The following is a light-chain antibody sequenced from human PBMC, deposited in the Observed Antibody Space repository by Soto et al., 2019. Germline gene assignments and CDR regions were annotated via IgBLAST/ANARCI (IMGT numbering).Light chain of an antibody. CDR3: QKYNGAPFT. V-gene: IGKV1-27*01. Sequence: DLPMTQSPSSLSASVGDRVVITCRASQGIADYLAWYQQKPGKVPRLLIYAASTLQSRVPSRFSGSHSGTNFTLTISSLQPEDFATYFCQKYNGAPFTFGPGTRVDVK. CDR2: AAS. CDR1: QGIADY. J-gene: IGKJ3*01.